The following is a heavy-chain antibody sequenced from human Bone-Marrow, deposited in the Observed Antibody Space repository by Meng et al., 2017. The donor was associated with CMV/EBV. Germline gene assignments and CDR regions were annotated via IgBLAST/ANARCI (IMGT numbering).Heavy chain of an antibody. CDR2: IYYSGST. J-gene: IGHJ4*02. V-gene: IGHV4-61*01. CDR1: GGSVSSGSYY. CDR3: ARGDFDY. D-gene: IGHD3-16*01. Sequence: GSLRLSCTVSGGSVSSGSYYWSWIRQPPGKGLEWIGYIYYSGSTNYNPSLKSRVTISVDTSKNQFSLKLSSVTAADTAVYYCARGDFDYWGQGTLVTVSS.